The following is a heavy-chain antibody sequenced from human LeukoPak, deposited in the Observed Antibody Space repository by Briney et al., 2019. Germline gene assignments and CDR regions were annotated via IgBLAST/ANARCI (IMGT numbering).Heavy chain of an antibody. V-gene: IGHV4-39*02. D-gene: IGHD3-16*02. Sequence: SETLSLTCTVSGGSISSNIYYWSWIRQSPGKGLEWIGSLYYSGSTYYNPSLKSRVTISVDTSKNQFSLKLSSVTAADTAVYYCARDSFLGWFDPWGQGTLVTVSS. CDR2: LYYSGST. CDR3: ARDSFLGWFDP. CDR1: GGSISSNIYY. J-gene: IGHJ5*02.